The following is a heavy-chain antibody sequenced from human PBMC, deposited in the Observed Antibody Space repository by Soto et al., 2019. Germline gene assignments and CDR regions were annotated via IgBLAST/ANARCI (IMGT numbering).Heavy chain of an antibody. CDR1: GFTFDDYA. D-gene: IGHD2-21*01. CDR3: AKDQGLIGFYYMYL. J-gene: IGHJ6*03. CDR2: IGWNSGTI. Sequence: EVQLVESGGGLVQPGRSLRLSCAASGFTFDDYAMHWVRQTPGKGLEWVSSIGWNSGTIDYADSVKGRFTISRDNAKNSLFLQMNSLRAEDTALYFCAKDQGLIGFYYMYLWGKGTTVTVSS. V-gene: IGHV3-9*01.